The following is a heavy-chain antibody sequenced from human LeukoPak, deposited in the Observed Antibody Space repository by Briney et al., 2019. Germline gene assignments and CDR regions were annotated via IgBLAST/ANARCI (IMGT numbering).Heavy chain of an antibody. CDR3: ARGSQWLAGPFDY. Sequence: SETLSLTCTVSGSSISSYYWSWIRQPPGKGLEWIGYIYYSGSTNYNPSLKGRVTISVDTSKNQFSLKLSSVTAADTAVYYCARGSQWLAGPFDYWGQGTLVTVSS. V-gene: IGHV4-59*01. CDR2: IYYSGST. D-gene: IGHD6-19*01. CDR1: GSSISSYY. J-gene: IGHJ4*02.